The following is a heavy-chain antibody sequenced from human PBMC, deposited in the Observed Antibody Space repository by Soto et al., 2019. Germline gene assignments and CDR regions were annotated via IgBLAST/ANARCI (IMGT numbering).Heavy chain of an antibody. CDR2: ISAYNGNT. J-gene: IGHJ6*02. D-gene: IGHD2-15*01. Sequence: ASVKVSCKASGGTFSSYTISWVRQAPGQGLEWMGWISAYNGNTNYAQKLQGRVTMTTDTSTSTAYMELRSLRSDDTAVYYCARDRVVAATHSYYYGMDVWGHGTTVTVSS. V-gene: IGHV1-18*01. CDR1: GGTFSSYT. CDR3: ARDRVVAATHSYYYGMDV.